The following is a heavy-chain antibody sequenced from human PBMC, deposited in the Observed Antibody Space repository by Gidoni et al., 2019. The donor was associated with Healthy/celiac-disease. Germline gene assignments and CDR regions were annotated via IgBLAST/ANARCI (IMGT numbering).Heavy chain of an antibody. CDR2: IIPIFGTA. V-gene: IGHV1-69*01. D-gene: IGHD4-17*01. CDR3: ARVRHYGGNQESDY. J-gene: IGHJ4*02. CDR1: GAPFRSYA. Sequence: QVQLVQSGAAVKKPGSSVQVSCKASGAPFRSYAISWVRQAPGQGLEWMGGIIPIFGTANYAQKFQGRVTITADESTSTAYMELSSLRSEDTAVYYCARVRHYGGNQESDYWGQGTLVTVSS.